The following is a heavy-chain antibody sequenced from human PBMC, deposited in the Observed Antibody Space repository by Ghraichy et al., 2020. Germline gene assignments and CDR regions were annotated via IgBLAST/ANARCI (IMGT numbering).Heavy chain of an antibody. CDR2: IRYDGSNK. CDR1: GFTFSSYG. Sequence: GGSLRLSCEVSGFTFSSYGMHWVRQAPGKGLEWVAFIRYDGSNKYYADSVKGRFTISRDNSKNTLYLQMYSLRAEDTAVYYCAKDKGFYYDSSAYYYFDYWGQGTLVTVSS. V-gene: IGHV3-30*02. J-gene: IGHJ4*02. CDR3: AKDKGFYYDSSAYYYFDY. D-gene: IGHD3-22*01.